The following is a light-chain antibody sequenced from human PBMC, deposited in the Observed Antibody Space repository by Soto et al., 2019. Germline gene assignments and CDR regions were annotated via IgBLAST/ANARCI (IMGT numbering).Light chain of an antibody. CDR2: DAS. Sequence: EIVVTQSPATLSLSPGERATLSCGASQRVSSSYLAWYQQKPGLAPRLLIYDASSRATGIPDRFSGSGSGTYFTLTISRREPEDFAVYYCQQYGSSPITFGQGTRLEIK. V-gene: IGKV3D-20*01. CDR1: QRVSSSY. J-gene: IGKJ5*01. CDR3: QQYGSSPIT.